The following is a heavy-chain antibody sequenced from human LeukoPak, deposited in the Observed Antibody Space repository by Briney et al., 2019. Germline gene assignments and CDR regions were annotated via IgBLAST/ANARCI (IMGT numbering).Heavy chain of an antibody. J-gene: IGHJ4*02. V-gene: IGHV3-48*03. CDR1: GFTFSSYE. CDR2: SSSSGSTI. CDR3: ARSRSYYYDSTGYNLDY. D-gene: IGHD3-22*01. Sequence: GESLRLSCAASGFTFSSYEMNWVRQAPGKGLEWVSYSSSSGSTIYYADSVKGRFTISRDNAKNSLYLQMNSLRAEDTAVYYCARSRSYYYDSTGYNLDYWGQGTLVTVSS.